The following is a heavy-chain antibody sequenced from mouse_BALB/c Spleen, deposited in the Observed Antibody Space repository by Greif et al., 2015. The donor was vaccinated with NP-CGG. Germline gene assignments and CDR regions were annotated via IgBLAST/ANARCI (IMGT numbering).Heavy chain of an antibody. V-gene: IGHV1-63*02. D-gene: IGHD2-14*01. CDR2: IYPGGGYT. CDR1: GYTFTNYW. Sequence: LVESGVELVRPGTSVKISCKASGYTFTNYWLGWVKQRPGHGLEWIGDIYPGGGYTNYNEKFKGKATLTADTSSSTAYMQLSSLTAEDAAVDGCAREPLYERDDGGTLAYWGQGTLVTVSA. J-gene: IGHJ3*01. CDR3: AREPLYERDDGGTLAY.